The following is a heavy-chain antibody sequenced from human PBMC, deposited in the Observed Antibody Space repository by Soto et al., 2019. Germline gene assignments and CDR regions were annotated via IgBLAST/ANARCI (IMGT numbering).Heavy chain of an antibody. CDR3: ARDLIRRGIAPGHFDY. V-gene: IGHV3-21*04. Sequence: GSLRLSYAASGFTFRIYSMNWVRQAPGKGLEWVSSISSSSSYIYYADSVKGRFTISRDNAKNSLYLQMNSLRAEDPAVYYFARDLIRRGIAPGHFDYWGQGTLVTVSP. D-gene: IGHD6-25*01. J-gene: IGHJ4*02. CDR2: ISSSSSYI. CDR1: GFTFRIYS.